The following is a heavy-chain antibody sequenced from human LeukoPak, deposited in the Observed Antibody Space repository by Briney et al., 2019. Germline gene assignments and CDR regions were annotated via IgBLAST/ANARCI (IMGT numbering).Heavy chain of an antibody. J-gene: IGHJ4*02. D-gene: IGHD6-13*01. CDR1: GFTVSTNY. CDR2: ISGFGGST. CDR3: ARRSGSSWSSFDY. Sequence: PGGSLRLSCAASGFTVSTNYMTWVRQAPGKGLEWVSGISGFGGSTYYAPSVKGRLTISRDNFGNMLYLHLDSLRVEDTAIYYCARRSGSSWSSFDYWGQGALVTVSS. V-gene: IGHV3-53*01.